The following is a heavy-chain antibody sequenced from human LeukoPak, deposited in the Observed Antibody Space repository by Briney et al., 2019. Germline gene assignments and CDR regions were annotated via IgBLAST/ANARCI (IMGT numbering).Heavy chain of an antibody. V-gene: IGHV4-39*02. J-gene: IGHJ3*02. Sequence: SETLSLTCAVSGDSISNHIYYWDWIRQTPGKGLEWIGAVYYTWNAYYHPSLKSRVTISVDTSDNRFSLHLSSVNAADTAIYYCARLRALSGHRGAFDIWGQGTLVTVSS. CDR1: GDSISNHIYY. CDR3: ARLRALSGHRGAFDI. CDR2: VYYTWNA. D-gene: IGHD5/OR15-5a*01.